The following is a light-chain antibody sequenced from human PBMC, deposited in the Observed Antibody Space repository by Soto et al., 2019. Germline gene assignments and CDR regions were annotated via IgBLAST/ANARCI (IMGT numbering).Light chain of an antibody. V-gene: IGKV3D-15*01. CDR2: GAS. CDR3: QQYNNWPPLT. Sequence: EVVMTQSPATLSVSPGERATLSCRASQSVITSVAWYQQKPGQAPRLLIYGASTRATGIPDRFAGSGSGTEFTLTISSLQSEDFAVYYCQQYNNWPPLTFGGGTKVEIK. CDR1: QSVITS. J-gene: IGKJ4*01.